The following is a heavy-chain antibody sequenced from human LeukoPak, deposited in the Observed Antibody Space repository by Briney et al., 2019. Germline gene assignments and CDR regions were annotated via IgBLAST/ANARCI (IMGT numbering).Heavy chain of an antibody. V-gene: IGHV3-23*01. CDR2: ISGSGGST. Sequence: GGSLRLSCAASGFTFSRYAMSWVRQAPGKGLEWVSAISGSGGSTYYADSVKGRFTISRDNSKNTLYLQMNSLRAEDTAVYYCACPYYYDSSGYYHPFDYWGQGTLVTVSS. CDR1: GFTFSRYA. D-gene: IGHD3-22*01. CDR3: ACPYYYDSSGYYHPFDY. J-gene: IGHJ4*02.